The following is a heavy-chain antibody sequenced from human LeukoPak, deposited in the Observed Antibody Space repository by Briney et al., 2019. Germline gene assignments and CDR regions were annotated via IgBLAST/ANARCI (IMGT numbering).Heavy chain of an antibody. CDR1: GFTFSSYA. Sequence: PGGSLRLSCAASGFTFSSYAMSWVRQAPGKGLEWVSTISGSGGSTYYADSVKGRFTISRDNSKNTLFLQMNSLRAEDTAVYYCAKDRIYYVSGSYTGNDAFDIWGQGTMVTVSS. V-gene: IGHV3-23*01. D-gene: IGHD3-10*01. J-gene: IGHJ3*02. CDR2: ISGSGGST. CDR3: AKDRIYYVSGSYTGNDAFDI.